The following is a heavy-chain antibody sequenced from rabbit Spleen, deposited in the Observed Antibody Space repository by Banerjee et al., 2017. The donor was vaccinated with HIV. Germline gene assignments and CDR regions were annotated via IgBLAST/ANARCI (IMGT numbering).Heavy chain of an antibody. Sequence: YANWVNGRFTISRHNAQNTLYLQLNSLTAADTATYFCVRGASSSGYYSLWGPGTLVTVS. D-gene: IGHD1-1*01. V-gene: IGHV1S7*01. CDR3: VRGASSSGYYSL. J-gene: IGHJ4*01.